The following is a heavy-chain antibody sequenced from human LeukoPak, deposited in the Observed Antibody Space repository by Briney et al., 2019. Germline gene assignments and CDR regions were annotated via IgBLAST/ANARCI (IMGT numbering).Heavy chain of an antibody. V-gene: IGHV3-11*06. CDR3: ASSGDRENIFDY. Sequence: GGSLRLSCAASGFTFSDYYMSWIRQAPGKGLEWVSYISSSSSYTNYADSVKGRFTISRDNAKNSLYLQMNSLRAEDTAVYYCASSGDRENIFDYWGQGTLVTVSS. D-gene: IGHD2-21*02. J-gene: IGHJ4*02. CDR1: GFTFSDYY. CDR2: ISSSSSYT.